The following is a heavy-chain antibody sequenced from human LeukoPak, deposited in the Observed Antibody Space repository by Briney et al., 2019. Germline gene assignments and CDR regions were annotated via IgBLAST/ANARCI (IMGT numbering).Heavy chain of an antibody. CDR1: GGSISSYY. J-gene: IGHJ4*02. V-gene: IGHV4-59*01. CDR2: IHYSGST. D-gene: IGHD4-17*01. Sequence: PSETLSLTCTVSGGSISSYYWSWIRQPPGKGLEWIGYIHYSGSTNYNASLKSRITISVDTSKSQFSLKLSSVTAADTAAYYCARGGVTTFDYWGQGILVTVSS. CDR3: ARGGVTTFDY.